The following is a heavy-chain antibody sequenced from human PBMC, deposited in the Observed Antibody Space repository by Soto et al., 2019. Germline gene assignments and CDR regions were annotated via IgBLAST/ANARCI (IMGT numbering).Heavy chain of an antibody. CDR3: ARDQGDSSSSNYYYGMDV. CDR1: GYTFTSYY. V-gene: IGHV1-46*01. D-gene: IGHD6-6*01. CDR2: INPSGGST. J-gene: IGHJ6*02. Sequence: ASVKVSCKASGYTFTSYYMHWVRQAPGQGXEWMGIINPSGGSTSYAQKFQGRVTMTRDTSTSTVYMELSSLRSEDTAVYYCARDQGDSSSSNYYYGMDVWGQGTTVTVSS.